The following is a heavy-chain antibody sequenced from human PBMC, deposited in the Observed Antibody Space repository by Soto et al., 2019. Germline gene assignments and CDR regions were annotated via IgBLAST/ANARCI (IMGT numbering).Heavy chain of an antibody. V-gene: IGHV3-21*01. CDR1: GFTFNTYN. D-gene: IGHD3-10*01. CDR2: ISTSGSYV. Sequence: EVQLVESGGGLVKPGGSLRLSCAASGFTFNTYNMNWVRQAPGKGLEWVSSISTSGSYVHYGDSVKGRFTISRDNAKNYLYLQMNSLRAEDTAVYYCARGNYGSGSNQYWYFDLWGRGTLVSVSS. J-gene: IGHJ2*01. CDR3: ARGNYGSGSNQYWYFDL.